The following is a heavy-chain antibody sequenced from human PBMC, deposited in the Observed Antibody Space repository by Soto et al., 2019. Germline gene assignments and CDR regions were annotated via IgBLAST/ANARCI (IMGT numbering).Heavy chain of an antibody. Sequence: PGGSLRLSCVASGFTFSSYGMHWVRQAPGKGLEWVAVISYDGSNKYYADSVKGRFTISRDNSKNTLYLQMNSLRAEDTAVYYCAKDSGGKSMDVWGQGTTVTVSS. J-gene: IGHJ6*02. CDR3: AKDSGGKSMDV. CDR2: ISYDGSNK. CDR1: GFTFSSYG. D-gene: IGHD3-10*01. V-gene: IGHV3-30*18.